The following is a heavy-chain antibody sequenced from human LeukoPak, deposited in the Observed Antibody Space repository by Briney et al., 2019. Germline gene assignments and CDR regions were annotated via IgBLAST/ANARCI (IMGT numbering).Heavy chain of an antibody. CDR1: GYTFTSYG. V-gene: IGHV1-18*01. D-gene: IGHD3-9*01. J-gene: IGHJ6*02. CDR3: ARWTYYDILTGYYYYYYGMDV. CDR2: ISAYNGNT. Sequence: ASVKVSCKASGYTFTSYGISWVRQAAGQGLEWMGWISAYNGNTNYAQKLQGRVTMTTDTSTSTAYMELRSLRSDDTAVYYCARWTYYDILTGYYYYYYGMDVWGQGTTVTVSS.